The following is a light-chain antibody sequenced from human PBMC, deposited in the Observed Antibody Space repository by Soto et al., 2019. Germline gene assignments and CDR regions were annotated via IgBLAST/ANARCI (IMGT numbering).Light chain of an antibody. CDR2: SNN. Sequence: QSVLTQPPSASGTPGRRVTISCSGSSSNIGSNYVYWYQQLPGTAPKLRIYSNNQRPSGVPDRFSGSKSGTSASLAISGLRSEDEADYYCAAWDDSLSGGVFGGGTKLTVL. V-gene: IGLV1-47*02. J-gene: IGLJ3*02. CDR3: AAWDDSLSGGV. CDR1: SSNIGSNY.